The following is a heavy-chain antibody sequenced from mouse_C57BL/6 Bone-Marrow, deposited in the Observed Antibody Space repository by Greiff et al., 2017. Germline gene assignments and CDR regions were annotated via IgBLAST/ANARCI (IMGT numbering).Heavy chain of an antibody. Sequence: EVKLVESGPGLAKPSPTLSLTCSVTGYSITSDYWNWIRKFPGNKLEYMGYISYSGSTYYNPSLKSRISITRDTSKNQYYLQLNSVTTEDTATYYCARSSLFWGWYFDVWGTGTTVTVSS. CDR2: ISYSGST. CDR3: ARSSLFWGWYFDV. J-gene: IGHJ1*03. V-gene: IGHV3-8*01. D-gene: IGHD1-1*02. CDR1: GYSITSDY.